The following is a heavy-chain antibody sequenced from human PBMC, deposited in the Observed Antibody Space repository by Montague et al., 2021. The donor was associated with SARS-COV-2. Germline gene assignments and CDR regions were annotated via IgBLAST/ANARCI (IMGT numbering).Heavy chain of an antibody. D-gene: IGHD1-14*01. CDR1: GFTFSFYA. V-gene: IGHV3-30-3*01. Sequence: SLRLSCAASGFTFSFYAMHWVRQAPGKGLEWVAVISYDGSNKYYADSVRGRFTISRDNSKTTLYLQMNSLRAEDTAVYYCAREGLTGNLAHFDCWGQGTLVTVSA. CDR3: AREGLTGNLAHFDC. J-gene: IGHJ4*02. CDR2: ISYDGSNK.